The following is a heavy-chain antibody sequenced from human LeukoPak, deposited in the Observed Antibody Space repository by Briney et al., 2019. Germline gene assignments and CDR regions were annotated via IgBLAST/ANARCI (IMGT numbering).Heavy chain of an antibody. CDR1: GGSFSGYY. Sequence: SETLSLTCAVYGGSFSGYYWSWIRQPPGKGLEWIGQINHSGSTNYNPSLQSRVTISVDTSKNQFSLKLNSVTAADTAVYYCARYKDGYNPDYWGQGTLVTVSS. CDR3: ARYKDGYNPDY. J-gene: IGHJ4*02. CDR2: INHSGST. V-gene: IGHV4-34*01. D-gene: IGHD5-24*01.